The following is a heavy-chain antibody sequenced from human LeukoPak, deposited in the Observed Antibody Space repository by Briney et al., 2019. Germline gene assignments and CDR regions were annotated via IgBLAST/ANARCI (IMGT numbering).Heavy chain of an antibody. CDR1: GYTFTSYY. CDR3: AREAPVGSVFDDVGHFDY. V-gene: IGHV1-46*01. CDR2: INPSGGST. Sequence: ASVKVSCKASGYTFTSYYMHWVRQAPGQGLEWMGIINPSGGSTPHAQKFQGRVTMTRGTSTSTVYMELNNLRSEDTALYYCAREAPVGSVFDDVGHFDYWGQGTLVTVSS. J-gene: IGHJ4*02. D-gene: IGHD1-26*01.